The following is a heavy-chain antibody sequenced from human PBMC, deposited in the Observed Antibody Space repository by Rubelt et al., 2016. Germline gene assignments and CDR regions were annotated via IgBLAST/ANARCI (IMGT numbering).Heavy chain of an antibody. CDR1: GGTFSSYA. D-gene: IGHD2-15*01. Sequence: QVQLVQSGAEVKKPGSSVKVSCKASGGTFSSYAISWVRQAPGQGLEWMGRILPILGIANYAQKFQGRVTITADKSTSTAYMELSSLRSEDTAVYYCARDRVAISAFDIWGQGTMVTVSS. V-gene: IGHV1-69*04. CDR3: ARDRVAISAFDI. J-gene: IGHJ3*02. CDR2: ILPILGIA.